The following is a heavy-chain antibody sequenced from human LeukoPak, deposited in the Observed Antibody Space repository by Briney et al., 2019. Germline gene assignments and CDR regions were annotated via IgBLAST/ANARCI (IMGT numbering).Heavy chain of an antibody. CDR1: GFTFSTNW. V-gene: IGHV3-74*01. J-gene: IGHJ4*02. Sequence: PGGSLRLSCAASGFTFSTNWMLWVRHVPGKGLVWVSRVNGDGTSTSYADSVQGRFTISRDNAKNTLYLYMNSLRGDDTAIYFCVRSCSSGSCYGYKDYWGQGTLVTVSS. D-gene: IGHD2-2*01. CDR2: VNGDGTST. CDR3: VRSCSSGSCYGYKDY.